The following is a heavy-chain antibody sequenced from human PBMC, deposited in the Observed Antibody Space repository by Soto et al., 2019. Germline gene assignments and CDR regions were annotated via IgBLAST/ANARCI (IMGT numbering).Heavy chain of an antibody. V-gene: IGHV1-69*01. D-gene: IGHD2-21*02. CDR3: ARVNCCGDCYLSPGGYYGMDV. J-gene: IGHJ6*02. CDR2: IIPIFGTA. Sequence: QVQLVQSGAEVKKPGSSVKVSCKASGGTFSSYAISWVRQAPGQGLEWMGGIIPIFGTANYAQKFQGRVTITADESTSTAYMELSSLSSEDTAVYYCARVNCCGDCYLSPGGYYGMDVWGQGTTVTVSS. CDR1: GGTFSSYA.